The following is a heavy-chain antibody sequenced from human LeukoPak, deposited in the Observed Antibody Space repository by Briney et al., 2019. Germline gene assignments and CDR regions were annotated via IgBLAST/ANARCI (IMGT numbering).Heavy chain of an antibody. J-gene: IGHJ4*02. CDR1: GFTFSNYA. CDR2: IFDNGNT. CDR3: ARARYYYGHYFDY. Sequence: GSLRLSCAASGFTFSNYAMNWVRQAPGKGLEWIGYIFDNGNTNYNPSLKSRVTISLDTSKNQFSLELSSVTAADTAVYYCARARYYYGHYFDYWGQGTLVTVSS. V-gene: IGHV4-59*01. D-gene: IGHD3-10*01.